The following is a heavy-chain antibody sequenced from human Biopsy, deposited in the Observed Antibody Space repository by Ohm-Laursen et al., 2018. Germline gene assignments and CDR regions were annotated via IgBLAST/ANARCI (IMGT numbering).Heavy chain of an antibody. CDR3: ARGSNDFGGLYFPR. CDR2: ISYTGYT. Sequence: SQTLSLTCTVSGGSFTSHYWSWIRQPPGKGLERIGHISYTGYTSYNASLKSRVTISVDTSRNHFSLRLSSLTAADTAVYYCARGSNDFGGLYFPRWGQGTLLTVSS. D-gene: IGHD4-23*01. V-gene: IGHV4-59*11. CDR1: GGSFTSHY. J-gene: IGHJ4*02.